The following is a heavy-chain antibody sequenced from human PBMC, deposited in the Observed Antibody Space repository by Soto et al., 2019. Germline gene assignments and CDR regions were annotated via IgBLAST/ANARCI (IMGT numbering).Heavy chain of an antibody. V-gene: IGHV1-2*02. Sequence: QVQLVQSGTDVKKHGASVKVSCKASGYTFTGYYMHWVRQAPGLGLEWMGWINPDSGGTNYAQKFQGRGTMTRDTSISPAYMELSRLESDYTAVYYCARAGYASSWYWFDPGGQGTLVTVSS. CDR2: INPDSGGT. J-gene: IGHJ5*02. D-gene: IGHD6-13*01. CDR1: GYTFTGYY. CDR3: ARAGYASSWYWFDP.